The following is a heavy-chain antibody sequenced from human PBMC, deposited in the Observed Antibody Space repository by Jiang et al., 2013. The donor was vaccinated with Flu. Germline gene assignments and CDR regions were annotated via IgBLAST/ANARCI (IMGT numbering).Heavy chain of an antibody. D-gene: IGHD6-19*01. J-gene: IGHJ5*02. CDR1: GFTFSSYA. CDR2: ITSGGST. CDR3: AKDPLPHNSGWNINWFDP. V-gene: IGHV3-23*01. Sequence: VQLLESGGGLVQPGGSLRLSCAASGFTFSSYAMSWVRQAPGKGLEWVSTITSGGSTYHADSVKGRFTISRDSSKNTLYLQMNSLRAEDTALYYCAKDPLPHNSGWNINWFDPWGQGTLVTVSS.